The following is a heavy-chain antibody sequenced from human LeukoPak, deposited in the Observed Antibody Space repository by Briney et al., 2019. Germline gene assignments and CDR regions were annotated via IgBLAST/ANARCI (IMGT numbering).Heavy chain of an antibody. D-gene: IGHD6-19*01. V-gene: IGHV3-48*04. CDR1: GFTFSSYS. J-gene: IGHJ4*02. CDR2: ISSSGSTI. CDR3: ARDGSGWYAARLDY. Sequence: PGGSLRLSCAASGFTFSSYSMNWVRQAPGKGLEWVSYISSSGSTIYYADSVKGRFTISRDNAKNSLYLQMNSLRAEDTAVYYCARDGSGWYAARLDYWGQGTLVTVSS.